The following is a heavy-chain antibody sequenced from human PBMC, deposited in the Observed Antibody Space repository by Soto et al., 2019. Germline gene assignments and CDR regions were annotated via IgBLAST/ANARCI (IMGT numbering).Heavy chain of an antibody. V-gene: IGHV3-30*18. D-gene: IGHD4-4*01. CDR3: AKDGAVTTALDY. CDR2: ISYDGSNK. CDR1: GFTFSSYG. J-gene: IGHJ4*02. Sequence: GSLRLSCAASGFTFSSYGMHWVRQAPGKGLEWVAVISYDGSNKYYADSVKGRFTISRDNSKNTLYLQMNSLRAEDTAVYYCAKDGAVTTALDYWGQGTLVTVSS.